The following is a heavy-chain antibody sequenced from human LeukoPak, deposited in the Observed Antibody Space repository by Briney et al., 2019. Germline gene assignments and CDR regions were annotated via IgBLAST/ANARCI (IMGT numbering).Heavy chain of an antibody. CDR2: IIPILGIA. CDR1: GGTFSSYA. D-gene: IGHD5-18*01. Sequence: SVKVSCKASGGTFSSYAISWVRQTPGQGLEWMGRIIPILGIANYAQKFQGRVTITADKSTSTAYMELSSLRSEDTAVYYCAKQYSFYFDYWGQGTLVTVSS. J-gene: IGHJ4*02. V-gene: IGHV1-69*04. CDR3: AKQYSFYFDY.